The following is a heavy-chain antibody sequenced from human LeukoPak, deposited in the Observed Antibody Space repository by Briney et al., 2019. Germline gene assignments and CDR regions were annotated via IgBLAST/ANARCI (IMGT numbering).Heavy chain of an antibody. D-gene: IGHD3-22*01. V-gene: IGHV4-4*07. CDR1: GGSISSYY. J-gene: IGHJ5*02. CDR3: ARAQDNGCSGYYIPWFDR. CDR2: IYTSGST. Sequence: SETLSLTCTVSGGSISSYYWSWIRQPAGKGLEWIGHIYTSGSTNYNPSLKSRVTMSVDTSKNQFSLELSSVTAADTAVYYCARAQDNGCSGYYIPWFDRWGQGTLVTVSS.